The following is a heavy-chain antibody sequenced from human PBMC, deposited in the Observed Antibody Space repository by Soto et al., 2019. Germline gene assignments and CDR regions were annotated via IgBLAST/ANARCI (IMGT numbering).Heavy chain of an antibody. CDR1: GFTFGSYA. CDR2: ISGNSGNT. J-gene: IGHJ4*02. Sequence: EVQLSESGGGLVQPGGSLRLSCAASGFTFGSYAMSWVRQAPGKGLEWVSTISGNSGNTYYADSVKGRFTISRDNPRNTLNLQMNSLRAEDTAVYLCAKGHLGGSRTSCDYWGQGSLVKVSS. V-gene: IGHV3-23*01. CDR3: AKGHLGGSRTSCDY. D-gene: IGHD1-26*01.